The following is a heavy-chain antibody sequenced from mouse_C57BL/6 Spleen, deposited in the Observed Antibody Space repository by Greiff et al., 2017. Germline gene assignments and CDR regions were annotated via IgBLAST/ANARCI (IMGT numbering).Heavy chain of an antibody. CDR3: AREKNGYDRGFAY. CDR2: IYPSDSET. CDR1: GYTFTSYW. D-gene: IGHD2-2*01. J-gene: IGHJ3*01. Sequence: QVQLQQPGAELVRPGSSVKLSCKASGYTFTSYWMDWVKQRPGQGLEWIGNIYPSDSETHYNQKFKDKATLTVDKSSSTAYMQLSSLTSEDSAVYYCAREKNGYDRGFAYWGKGTLVTVSA. V-gene: IGHV1-61*01.